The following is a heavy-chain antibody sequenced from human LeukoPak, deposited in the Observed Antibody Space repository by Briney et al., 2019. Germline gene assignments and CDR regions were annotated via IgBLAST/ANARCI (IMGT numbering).Heavy chain of an antibody. CDR1: GFPFSSYS. V-gene: IGHV3-74*01. D-gene: IGHD6-19*01. CDR3: ARGSSGSANRIDY. Sequence: GGSLRLSCAASGFPFSSYSMNWVRRAPGKGLLWVSRINSDGSTTSYADSVKGRFSISRDNAKNTLYLQMNSLRAEDTAVYYCARGSSGSANRIDYWGQGTLVTVSS. CDR2: INSDGSTT. J-gene: IGHJ4*02.